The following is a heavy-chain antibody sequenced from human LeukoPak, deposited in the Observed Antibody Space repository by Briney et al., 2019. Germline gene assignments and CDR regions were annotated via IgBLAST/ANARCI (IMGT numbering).Heavy chain of an antibody. D-gene: IGHD2-15*01. Sequence: GGSLRLSCAASGFTFSKAGMDWVRQAPGKGLEWVGRIKSKTDGGTTDYAAPVKGRFTISRDDSKNTLYLQMNSLKTEDTAVYYCTTGHCSGGSCHYWGQGTLVTVSS. CDR2: IKSKTDGGTT. J-gene: IGHJ4*02. V-gene: IGHV3-15*01. CDR3: TTGHCSGGSCHY. CDR1: GFTFSKAG.